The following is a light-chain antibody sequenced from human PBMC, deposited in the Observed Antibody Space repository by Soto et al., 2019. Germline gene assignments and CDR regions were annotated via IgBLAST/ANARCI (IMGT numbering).Light chain of an antibody. CDR3: QLYNRYSPWT. CDR2: AAS. Sequence: QFTQCPSSLSASVEDRFSITSQVCLGINRFLAWYQQKPGKAPKLLIYAASTLQTWFPSRFRGHGSGTGCPLTIANLQPHDFATYYRQLYNRYSPWTFGQGTKVDIK. J-gene: IGKJ1*01. CDR1: LGINRF. V-gene: IGKV1-9*01.